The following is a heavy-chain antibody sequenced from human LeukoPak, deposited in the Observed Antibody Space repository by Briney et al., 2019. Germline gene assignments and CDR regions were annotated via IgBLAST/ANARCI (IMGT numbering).Heavy chain of an antibody. J-gene: IGHJ4*02. Sequence: TGGSLRLSCAASGFTFSDYYMSWIRQAPGKGLEWVSYISSSSSYTNYADSVKGRFTISRDNAKNSLYLQMNSLRAEDTAVYYCARDRDQQLADYWGQGTLVTISS. CDR2: ISSSSSYT. CDR3: ARDRDQQLADY. V-gene: IGHV3-11*06. D-gene: IGHD6-13*01. CDR1: GFTFSDYY.